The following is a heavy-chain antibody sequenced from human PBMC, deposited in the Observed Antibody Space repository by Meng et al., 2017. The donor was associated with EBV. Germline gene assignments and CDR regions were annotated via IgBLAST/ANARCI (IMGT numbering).Heavy chain of an antibody. CDR3: ASESGRGFTPDY. D-gene: IGHD3-10*01. Sequence: QGQLLQAGARVKKPGSSVRVSCRASGGTFRSDAVSWVRQAPGQGLEWRGGLITMVGEPHYAQKFQGRVTINADESTSTHSMELNSLRSEDTAMYYCASESGRGFTPDYWGQGTLVTVSS. CDR2: LITMVGEP. CDR1: GGTFRSDA. J-gene: IGHJ4*02. V-gene: IGHV1-69*01.